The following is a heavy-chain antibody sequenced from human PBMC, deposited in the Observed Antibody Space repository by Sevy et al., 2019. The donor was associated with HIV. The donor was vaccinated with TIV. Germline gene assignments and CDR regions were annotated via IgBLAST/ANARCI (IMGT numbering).Heavy chain of an antibody. D-gene: IGHD2-2*02. J-gene: IGHJ6*02. V-gene: IGHV3-33*01. CDR3: ARDDVTGYCSSTSCYTPGDNYYYYYGMDV. CDR2: IWYDGSNK. CDR1: GFTFSSYG. Sequence: GGSLRLSCAASGFTFSSYGMHWVRQAPGKGLEWVAVIWYDGSNKYYADSVKGRFTIPRDNSKNTLYLQMNSLRAEDTAVYYCARDDVTGYCSSTSCYTPGDNYYYYYGMDVWGQGTTVTVSS.